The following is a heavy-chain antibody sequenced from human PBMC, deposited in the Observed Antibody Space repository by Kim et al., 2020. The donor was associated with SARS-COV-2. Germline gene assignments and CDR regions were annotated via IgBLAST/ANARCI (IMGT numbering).Heavy chain of an antibody. CDR3: ARDLSDHCSGGSCYDRYQLYGMDV. V-gene: IGHV3-30*04. Sequence: GGSLRLSCAASEFTFSSYAMHWVRQAPGKGLEWVAVISYDGSNKYYADSVKGRFTISRDNSKNTLYLQMNSLRAEDTAVYYCARDLSDHCSGGSCYDRYQLYGMDVWGQGTTVTVSS. CDR2: ISYDGSNK. J-gene: IGHJ6*02. CDR1: EFTFSSYA. D-gene: IGHD2-15*01.